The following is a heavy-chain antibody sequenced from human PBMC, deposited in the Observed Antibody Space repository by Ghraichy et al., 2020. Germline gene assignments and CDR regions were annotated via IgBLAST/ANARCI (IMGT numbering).Heavy chain of an antibody. D-gene: IGHD4-17*01. CDR2: ISTYNGNT. V-gene: IGHV1-18*04. Sequence: ASVKVSCKASGYTFTSYGISWVRQAPGQGPEWMGWISTYNGNTKYAQKFQGRVTMTTDTSTSIAYMELRSLRSDDTAVYYCARDRRSETEINWLDPWGQGTLVTVSS. J-gene: IGHJ5*02. CDR1: GYTFTSYG. CDR3: ARDRRSETEINWLDP.